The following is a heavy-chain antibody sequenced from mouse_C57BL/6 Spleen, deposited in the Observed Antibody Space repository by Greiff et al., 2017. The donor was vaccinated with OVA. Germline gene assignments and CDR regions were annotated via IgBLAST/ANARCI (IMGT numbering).Heavy chain of an antibody. CDR2: IVPANGNT. V-gene: IGHV14-3*01. CDR3: ASTLYYNGCSDVGAMDY. Sequence: VQLQQSVAELVRPGASVKLSCTASGFNIKNTYMHWVKQRPEQGLEWIGRIVPANGNTNYAPKFQGQATIPADTSSNTAYLQLSSLTSEDTAIYYCASTLYYNGCSDVGAMDYWGQGTSVTVSA. CDR1: GFNIKNTY. J-gene: IGHJ4*01. D-gene: IGHD1-1*01.